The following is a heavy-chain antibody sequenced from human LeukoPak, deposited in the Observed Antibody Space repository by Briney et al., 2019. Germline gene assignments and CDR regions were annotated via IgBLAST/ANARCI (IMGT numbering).Heavy chain of an antibody. D-gene: IGHD6-19*01. CDR3: ARDKQGSFIY. CDR1: GFTFSTYG. Sequence: GGSLRLSCAASGFTFSTYGMSWVRQAPGKGLEWVASIRQDGSEKNYVDSVKGRFTISRDNARNSLSLQMNSLRAEDTAVFYCARDKQGSFIYWGQGTLVTVSS. J-gene: IGHJ4*02. V-gene: IGHV3-7*01. CDR2: IRQDGSEK.